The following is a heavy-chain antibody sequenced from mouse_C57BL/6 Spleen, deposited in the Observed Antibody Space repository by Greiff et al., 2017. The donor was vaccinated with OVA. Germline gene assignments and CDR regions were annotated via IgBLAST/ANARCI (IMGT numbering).Heavy chain of an antibody. CDR3: AGGSNYLFAY. V-gene: IGHV1-50*01. Sequence: QVHVKQSGAELVKPGASVKLSCKASGYTFTSYWMQWVKQRPGQGLEWIGEIDPSDSYTNYNQKFKGKATLTVDTSSSTAYMQLSSLTSEDSAVYYCAGGSNYLFAYWGQGTLVTVSA. D-gene: IGHD2-5*01. J-gene: IGHJ3*01. CDR2: IDPSDSYT. CDR1: GYTFTSYW.